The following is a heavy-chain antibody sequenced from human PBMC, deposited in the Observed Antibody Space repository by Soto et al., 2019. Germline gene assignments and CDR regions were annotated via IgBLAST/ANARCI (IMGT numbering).Heavy chain of an antibody. CDR3: AKDRQLLMDV. CDR1: GFTFSSYG. V-gene: IGHV3-30*18. J-gene: IGHJ6*02. CDR2: VSYDGSNK. D-gene: IGHD2-2*01. Sequence: PVGSLRLSCAASGFTFSSYGMHWVRQAPGKGLEWVAVVSYDGSNKYYADSVKGRFTISRDNSKNTLYLQMNSLRAEDTAVYYCAKDRQLLMDVWGQGTTVTVSS.